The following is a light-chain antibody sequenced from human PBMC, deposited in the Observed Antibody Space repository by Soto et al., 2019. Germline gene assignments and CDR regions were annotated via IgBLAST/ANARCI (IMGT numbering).Light chain of an antibody. J-gene: IGKJ1*01. CDR2: FAS. CDR3: QQYNNWLTWT. CDR1: EGVSTS. Sequence: IVMTQSPATLSVSPGERATLSCRASEGVSTSVAWYQQKSGQAPRLLISFASTRATGIPARFSGSGSGTEFTLTISSLQSEDVAVYYCQQYNNWLTWTFGRGTKVEIK. V-gene: IGKV3-15*01.